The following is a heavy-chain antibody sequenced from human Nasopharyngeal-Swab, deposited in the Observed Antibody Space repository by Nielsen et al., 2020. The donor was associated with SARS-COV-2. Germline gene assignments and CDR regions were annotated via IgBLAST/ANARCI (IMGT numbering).Heavy chain of an antibody. J-gene: IGHJ6*02. CDR3: ARLGSYCSSTNCYLGGMDV. V-gene: IGHV4-59*02. CDR1: GGSVSNYY. D-gene: IGHD2-2*01. Sequence: GILKISCTVSGGSVSNYYWSWIRQPPGKGLEYIGYIYYSGGTNYNPSLKSRVTISVDTSKNQFSLKLSSVTAADTAVYYCARLGSYCSSTNCYLGGMDVWGQGTAVTVS. CDR2: IYYSGGT.